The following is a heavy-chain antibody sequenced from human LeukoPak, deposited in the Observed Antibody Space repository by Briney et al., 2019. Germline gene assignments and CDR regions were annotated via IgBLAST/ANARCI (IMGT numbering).Heavy chain of an antibody. CDR3: AVALRYCTNGVCSDDAFDI. CDR2: INHSGST. D-gene: IGHD2-8*01. CDR1: GGSFSGYY. J-gene: IGHJ3*02. Sequence: SETLSLTCAVYGGSFSGYYWSWIRQPPGKGLEWIGEINHSGSTNYNPSLKSRVTISVDTSKNQFSLKLSSVTAADTAVYYCAVALRYCTNGVCSDDAFDIWGQGTMVTVSS. V-gene: IGHV4-34*01.